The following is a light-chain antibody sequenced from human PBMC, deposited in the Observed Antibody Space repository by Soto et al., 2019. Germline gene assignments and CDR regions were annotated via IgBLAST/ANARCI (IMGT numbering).Light chain of an antibody. Sequence: ESVLTQSPGTLSLSPGEKATLSCRASQSVSSSYLAWYQQKPGQAPRLLIYGASSRATDIPDRFSGSGSGTDFTLTVSRLEPEDFAVYYCQQFGSSSWTFGQGTMV. V-gene: IGKV3-20*01. J-gene: IGKJ1*01. CDR2: GAS. CDR3: QQFGSSSWT. CDR1: QSVSSSY.